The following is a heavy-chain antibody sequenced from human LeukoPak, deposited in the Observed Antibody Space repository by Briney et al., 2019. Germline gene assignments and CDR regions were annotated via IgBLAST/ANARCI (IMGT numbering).Heavy chain of an antibody. CDR2: IWYDASKQ. Sequence: GGSLRLSCAASAFTFSSYGMHWVRQAPGKGLEWVAVIWYDASKQYYADSVKGRFIVSRDNSKSTLYLQMNSLRAEDTAVYYCARYNSGGSDYWGQGTLVTVSS. J-gene: IGHJ4*01. V-gene: IGHV3-33*01. CDR3: ARYNSGGSDY. D-gene: IGHD6-19*01. CDR1: AFTFSSYG.